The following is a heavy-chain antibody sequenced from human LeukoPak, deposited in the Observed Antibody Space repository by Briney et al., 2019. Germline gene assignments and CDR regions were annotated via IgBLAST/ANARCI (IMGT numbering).Heavy chain of an antibody. Sequence: SETLSLTCTVSSGSLGSYYWNWLRQPAGKGLEWTGHIYTSGSTNYNPSLKSRVTMSVDTSKNQFSLKLNSVTAADTAFYYCAREYSSSSGKALDYWGQGTLVTVSS. V-gene: IGHV4-4*07. CDR2: IYTSGST. CDR3: AREYSSSSGKALDY. J-gene: IGHJ4*02. CDR1: SGSLGSYY. D-gene: IGHD6-6*01.